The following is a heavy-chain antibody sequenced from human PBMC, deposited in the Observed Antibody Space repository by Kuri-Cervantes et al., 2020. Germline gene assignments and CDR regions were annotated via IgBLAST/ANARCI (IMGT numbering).Heavy chain of an antibody. CDR3: ARRRYGDYDDWYFDL. CDR1: GGSFSGYY. Sequence: SETLSLTCAVYGGSFSGYYWSWIRQPPGKGLEWIGEINHSGSTNQNPSLKSRVTISVDTSKNQFSLKLSSVTAADTAVYSCARRRYGDYDDWYFDLCGRGTLVTVSS. V-gene: IGHV4-34*01. J-gene: IGHJ2*01. CDR2: INHSGST. D-gene: IGHD4-17*01.